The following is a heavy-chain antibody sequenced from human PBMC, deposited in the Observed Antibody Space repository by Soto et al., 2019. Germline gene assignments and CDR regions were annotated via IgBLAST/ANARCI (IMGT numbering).Heavy chain of an antibody. J-gene: IGHJ5*02. Sequence: QVQLQESGPGLVEPSQTLSLTCTVYGGSISGEGYYWSWIRQYSGRGLEWIGYIHYSGSTYYNPSLKSRVITSVDTSKTQFFLNRSSVTAANTAVYYCAGAGTARSGWAHRFARWGQGTLVSVSS. CDR3: AGAGTARSGWAHRFAR. V-gene: IGHV4-31*03. D-gene: IGHD3-9*01. CDR1: GGSISGEGYY. CDR2: IHYSGST.